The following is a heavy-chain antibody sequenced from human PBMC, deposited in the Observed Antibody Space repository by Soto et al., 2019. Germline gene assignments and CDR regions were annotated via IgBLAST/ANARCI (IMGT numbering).Heavy chain of an antibody. CDR3: ARRTVYSSSEDY. D-gene: IGHD6-13*01. J-gene: IGHJ4*02. CDR1: GGSISSSNW. V-gene: IGHV4-4*02. Sequence: SETLSLTCAVSGGSISSSNWWSWVRQPPGKRLEWIGEIYHGGRTNYNPSLKGRVTISVDKSKNQFSLKLSSVTAADTAVYHCARRTVYSSSEDYWGQGTLVTVSS. CDR2: IYHGGRT.